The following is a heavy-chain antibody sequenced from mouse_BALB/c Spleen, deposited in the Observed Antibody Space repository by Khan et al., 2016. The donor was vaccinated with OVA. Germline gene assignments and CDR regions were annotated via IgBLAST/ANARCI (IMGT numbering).Heavy chain of an antibody. D-gene: IGHD2-3*01. CDR1: GYTFTSYW. V-gene: IGHV1-87*01. J-gene: IGHJ3*01. CDR3: ARSYDGYYGGFAY. CDR2: IYPGDGDT. Sequence: QVQLQQSGAELARPGASVKLSCKASGYTFTSYWMQWVKQRPGQGLEWIGAIYPGDGDTRYTQQFKGKATLTADKSSSTAYMQLSSLASEDSAVYYCARSYDGYYGGFAYWGQGTLVTVSA.